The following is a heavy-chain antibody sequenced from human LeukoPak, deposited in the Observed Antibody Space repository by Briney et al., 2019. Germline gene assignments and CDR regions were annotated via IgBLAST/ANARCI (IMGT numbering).Heavy chain of an antibody. V-gene: IGHV4-39*07. Sequence: SETLSLTCTVSGGSISSSSYYWGWIRQPPGKGLEWIGSIYYSGSTYYNPSLKSRVTISVDTSKNQFSLKLSSVTAADTAVYYCARSLYCGGDCYHNTNWFDPWGQGTLVTVSS. J-gene: IGHJ5*02. CDR1: GGSISSSSYY. CDR3: ARSLYCGGDCYHNTNWFDP. CDR2: IYYSGST. D-gene: IGHD2-21*02.